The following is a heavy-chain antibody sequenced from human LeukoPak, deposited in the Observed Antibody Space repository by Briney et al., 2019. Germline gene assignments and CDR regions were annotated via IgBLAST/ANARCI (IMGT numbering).Heavy chain of an antibody. V-gene: IGHV3-23*01. CDR2: ISGSGGST. CDR1: GFTFSSYW. J-gene: IGHJ6*03. CDR3: ARGNYYYYMDV. Sequence: GGSLRLSCAASGFTFSSYWMNWVRQAPGKGLEWVSAISGSGGSTYYADSVKGRFTISRDNSKNTLYLQMNSLRAEDTAVYYCARGNYYYYMDVWGKGTTVTVSS.